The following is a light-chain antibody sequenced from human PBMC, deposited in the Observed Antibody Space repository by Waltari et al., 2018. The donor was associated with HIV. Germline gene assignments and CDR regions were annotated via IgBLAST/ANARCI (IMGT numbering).Light chain of an antibody. V-gene: IGLV7-46*01. CDR3: LLSYSGAHWV. CDR2: DTS. Sequence: QAVVTQAPSLTASPGGTVTPTCCSSTGAAPSGHYSYWFQQKPGQAPRTLIYDTSNKHSWTPARFSGSLLGGKAALTLSGAQPEDEAEYYCLLSYSGAHWVFGGGTKLTVL. CDR1: TGAAPSGHY. J-gene: IGLJ3*02.